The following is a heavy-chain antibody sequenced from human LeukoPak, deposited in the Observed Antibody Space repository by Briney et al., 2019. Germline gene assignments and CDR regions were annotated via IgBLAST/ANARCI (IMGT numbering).Heavy chain of an antibody. Sequence: GGSLRLSCAASGFTFSDYYMSWIRQAPGKGLEWVSGVSGSGGSTYYADSMKGRFTISRDNSKNTVYLQMNSLRAEDTAVYYCAKDTDFWSSNYFDYWGQGTLVTVSS. J-gene: IGHJ4*02. CDR2: VSGSGGST. CDR1: GFTFSDYY. D-gene: IGHD3-3*01. V-gene: IGHV3-23*01. CDR3: AKDTDFWSSNYFDY.